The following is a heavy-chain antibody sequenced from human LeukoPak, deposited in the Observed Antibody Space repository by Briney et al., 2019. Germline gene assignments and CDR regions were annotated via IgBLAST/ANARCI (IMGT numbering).Heavy chain of an antibody. CDR1: GYSFSLYY. J-gene: IGHJ4*02. D-gene: IGHD6-13*01. V-gene: IGHV1-46*01. Sequence: ASVKVSCKASGYSFSLYYLHWVRQAPGQGPEWMGMINPGDGSTTYRQKFKGRVTLTWDMSTSTIYMELSGLKFEDTAVYYCARDAGSSWHNWGQGTLVTVSS. CDR3: ARDAGSSWHN. CDR2: INPGDGST.